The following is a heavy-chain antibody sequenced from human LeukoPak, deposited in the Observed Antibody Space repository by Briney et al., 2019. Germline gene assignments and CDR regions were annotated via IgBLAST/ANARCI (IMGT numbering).Heavy chain of an antibody. D-gene: IGHD3-16*01. Sequence: RGSLRLSCAGSGFTFSSYGMHWVRQAPGKGLEWVAFIRYDGSNKYYADSVKGRFTISRENSKNTLYLQMNSLRAEDTAVYYCASPMAYDYIPDYWGQGTLVTVSS. CDR2: IRYDGSNK. CDR3: ASPMAYDYIPDY. CDR1: GFTFSSYG. V-gene: IGHV3-30*02. J-gene: IGHJ4*02.